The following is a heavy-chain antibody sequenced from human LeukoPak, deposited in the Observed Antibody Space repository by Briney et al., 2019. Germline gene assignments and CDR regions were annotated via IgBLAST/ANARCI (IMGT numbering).Heavy chain of an antibody. J-gene: IGHJ5*02. CDR2: IYHSGST. Sequence: SETLSLTCTVSGDSISSGGYYWAWIRQPPGKALEWIGSIYHSGSTYYNPSLKSRVTISVDTSKNQFSLKLSSVTAADTAIYYCARSWGGPWFDPWGQGTLVTVSS. CDR3: ARSWGGPWFDP. D-gene: IGHD3-16*01. V-gene: IGHV4-39*07. CDR1: GDSISSGGYY.